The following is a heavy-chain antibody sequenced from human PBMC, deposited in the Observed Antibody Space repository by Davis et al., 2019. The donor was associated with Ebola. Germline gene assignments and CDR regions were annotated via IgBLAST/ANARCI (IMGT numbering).Heavy chain of an antibody. CDR2: IYYSGST. D-gene: IGHD3-3*01. V-gene: IGHV4-59*01. J-gene: IGHJ5*02. Sequence: GSLRLTCTVSGGSISSYYWSWIRQPPGKGLEWIGYIYYSGSTNYNPSLKSRVTISVDTSKNQFSLKLSSVTAADTAVYYCARVGYDFWSGFITGNWFDPWGQGTLVTVSS. CDR1: GGSISSYY. CDR3: ARVGYDFWSGFITGNWFDP.